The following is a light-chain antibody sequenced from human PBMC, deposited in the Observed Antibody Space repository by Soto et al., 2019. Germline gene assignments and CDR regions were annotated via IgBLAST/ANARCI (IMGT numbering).Light chain of an antibody. Sequence: EIVLTQSPGTLSLSPWERVTLSCRASQSLSGNYLAWYQQKPGQAPRVLIYRASIRATGISDRLSGSGSGTDFTLTISRLEPEDFAVYYCQHYGASPWTFGQGTKVDIK. CDR1: QSLSGNY. CDR2: RAS. V-gene: IGKV3-20*01. CDR3: QHYGASPWT. J-gene: IGKJ1*01.